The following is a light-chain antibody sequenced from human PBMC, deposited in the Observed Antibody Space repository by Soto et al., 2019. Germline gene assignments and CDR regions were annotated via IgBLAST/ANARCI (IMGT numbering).Light chain of an antibody. V-gene: IGLV2-23*01. CDR2: EGS. CDR1: SSDVGSYNL. Sequence: QSALTLPASVSGSPGQSITISCTGTSSDVGSYNLVSWYQQHPGKAPKLMIYEGSKRPSGVSNRFSGSKSGNTASLTISGLQAEDEADYYCCSYAGSSTGGVFGGGTKLTVL. CDR3: CSYAGSSTGGV. J-gene: IGLJ2*01.